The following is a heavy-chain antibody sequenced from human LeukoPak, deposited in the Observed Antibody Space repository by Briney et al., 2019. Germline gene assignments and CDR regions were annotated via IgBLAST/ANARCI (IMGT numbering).Heavy chain of an antibody. J-gene: IGHJ5*02. CDR3: AASRGAVAAPPNWFDP. CDR2: IYHSGST. D-gene: IGHD6-19*01. Sequence: SETLSLTCTVSGYSISSGYYWGWIRQPPGKGLEWIGSIYHSGSTYYNPSLKSRVTISVDTSKNQFSLKLSSVTAADTAVYYCAASRGAVAAPPNWFDPWGRETLVTVSS. CDR1: GYSISSGYY. V-gene: IGHV4-38-2*02.